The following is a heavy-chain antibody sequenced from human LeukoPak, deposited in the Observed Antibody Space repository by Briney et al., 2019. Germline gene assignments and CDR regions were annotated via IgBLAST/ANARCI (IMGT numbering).Heavy chain of an antibody. CDR3: ASAYIVGATNFDY. V-gene: IGHV3-30*04. CDR2: ISYDGTNK. D-gene: IGHD1-26*01. CDR1: GFTFSSAA. Sequence: GGSLRLSCAASGFTFSSAAMHWVRQAPGKGLDWVAVISYDGTNKYYADSVKGRFTISRDNSKSTLYLQMNSLRAEDTAVYYCASAYIVGATNFDYWGQGTLVTVSS. J-gene: IGHJ4*02.